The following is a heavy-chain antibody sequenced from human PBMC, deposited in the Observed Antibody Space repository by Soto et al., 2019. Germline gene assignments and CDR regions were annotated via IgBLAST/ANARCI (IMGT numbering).Heavy chain of an antibody. V-gene: IGHV3-23*01. CDR1: GFTFTTYA. Sequence: GESLKISCVASGFTFTTYAMNWVRQAPGKGLEWVSAISGTGGSTYYADSVKGRFTISGDNSKSTLYLQMNSLRAEDTALYYCAKGRSYYYYYGVDVWGQGTKVTVSS. J-gene: IGHJ6*02. CDR3: AKGRSYYYYYGVDV. CDR2: ISGTGGST.